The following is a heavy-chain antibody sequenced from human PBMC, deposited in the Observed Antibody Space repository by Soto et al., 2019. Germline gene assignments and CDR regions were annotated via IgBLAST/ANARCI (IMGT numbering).Heavy chain of an antibody. CDR2: ISAYNGNT. V-gene: IGHV1-18*04. D-gene: IGHD2-15*01. CDR1: GYTFTSYG. J-gene: IGHJ3*02. CDR3: FVVAASTPDAFDI. Sequence: ASVKVSCKASGYTFTSYGISWVRQAPGQGLEWMGWISAYNGNTNYAQKLQGRVTMTTGTSTSTAYMELSSLRSEDTAVYYCFVVAASTPDAFDIWGQGTMVTVSS.